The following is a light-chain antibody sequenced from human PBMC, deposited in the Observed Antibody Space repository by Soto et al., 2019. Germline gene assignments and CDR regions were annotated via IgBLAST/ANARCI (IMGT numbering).Light chain of an antibody. CDR1: QSISSW. V-gene: IGKV1-5*01. Sequence: DIRMTQSPSTLSASLGDRVTITCRASQSISSWLAWYQQKPGIAPKLLIYDASSLKSGVPSRFSGSGSGTEFTLTISSLQPDDFATYYSQQYNSFSPYTFGQGTK. J-gene: IGKJ2*01. CDR2: DAS. CDR3: QQYNSFSPYT.